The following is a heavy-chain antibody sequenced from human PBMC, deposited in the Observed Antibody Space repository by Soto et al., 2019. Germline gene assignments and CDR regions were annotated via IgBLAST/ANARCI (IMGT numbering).Heavy chain of an antibody. CDR2: ISSSSSTI. CDR3: ARDEHDYGDFYYYYYYMDV. D-gene: IGHD4-17*01. CDR1: GFTFSSYS. J-gene: IGHJ6*03. V-gene: IGHV3-48*01. Sequence: GGSLRLSCAASGFTFSSYSMNWVRQAPGKGLEWVSYISSSSSTIYYADSVKGRFTISRDNAKNSLYLQMNSLRAEDTAVYYCARDEHDYGDFYYYYYYMDVWGKGTTVTVSS.